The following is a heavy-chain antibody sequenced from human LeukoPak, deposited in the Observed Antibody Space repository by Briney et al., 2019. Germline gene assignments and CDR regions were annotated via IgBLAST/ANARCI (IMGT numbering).Heavy chain of an antibody. CDR2: INHSGST. V-gene: IGHV4-34*01. CDR1: GGSISSYY. CDR3: ARGSEVYSSGWYRIDY. J-gene: IGHJ4*02. D-gene: IGHD6-19*01. Sequence: SETLSLTCTVSGGSISSYYWSWIRQPPGKGLEWIGEINHSGSTNYNPSLKSRVTISVDTSKNQFSLKLSSVTAADTAVYYCARGSEVYSSGWYRIDYWGQGTLVTVSS.